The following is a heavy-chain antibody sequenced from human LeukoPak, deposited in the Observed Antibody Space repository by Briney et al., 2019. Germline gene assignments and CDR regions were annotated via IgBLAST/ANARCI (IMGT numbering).Heavy chain of an antibody. CDR3: ARGRGSYYFPTHWFDS. CDR1: GGSVSSSGYF. V-gene: IGHV4-39*07. D-gene: IGHD1-26*01. J-gene: IGHJ5*01. Sequence: SEALSLTCTVSGGSVSSSGYFWGWIRQPPGKGLEWIGSIYYSGSTYHNPSLKSRVTISLDTSKNQFSLKFSSVTAAHTAVYYCARGRGSYYFPTHWFDSWGQGTLVTVSS. CDR2: IYYSGST.